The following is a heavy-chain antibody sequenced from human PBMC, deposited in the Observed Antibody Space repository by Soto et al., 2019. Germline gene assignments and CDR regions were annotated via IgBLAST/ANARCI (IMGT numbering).Heavy chain of an antibody. V-gene: IGHV3-21*01. D-gene: IGHD5-12*01. CDR2: ISSSSSYI. CDR3: ARAFQMATDDAFDI. CDR1: GFTFSSYS. J-gene: IGHJ3*02. Sequence: SLRLSCAASGFTFSSYSMNWVRQAPGKGLEWVSSISSSSSYIYYADSVKGRFTISRDNAKNSLYLQMNSLRAEDTAVYYCARAFQMATDDAFDIWGQGTMVTVSS.